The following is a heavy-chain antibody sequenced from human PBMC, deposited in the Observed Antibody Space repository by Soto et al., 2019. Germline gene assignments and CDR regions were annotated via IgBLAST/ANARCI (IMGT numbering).Heavy chain of an antibody. V-gene: IGHV3-33*08. Sequence: VQLVESGGGVVQPGGSLRLSCTTSGFTFNTYGMYWVRQAPGKGLEWVAIIWYDGSNKYYGDSVKGRFTISRDNSKNTLYLQINSLRAEDTALYYCARGDCTGAYCYSWPFNYGVDVWGQGTTVTVSS. D-gene: IGHD2-15*01. CDR1: GFTFNTYG. CDR3: ARGDCTGAYCYSWPFNYGVDV. J-gene: IGHJ6*02. CDR2: IWYDGSNK.